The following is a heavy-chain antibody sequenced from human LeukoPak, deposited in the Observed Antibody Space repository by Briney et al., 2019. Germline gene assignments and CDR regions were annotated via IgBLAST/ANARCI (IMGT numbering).Heavy chain of an antibody. V-gene: IGHV4-34*01. CDR3: AGSDYYGMYV. CDR1: ARSFSSYS. Sequence: SETLSLTCAGYARSFSSYSWSWIRQPPGKGLEWIGEINHSGSTNYNPSLKSRVTISVDTSKNQFSQTLSSGPAADTALYYCAGSDYYGMYVWAEGTTVTVSS. D-gene: IGHD6-19*01. CDR2: INHSGST. J-gene: IGHJ6*04.